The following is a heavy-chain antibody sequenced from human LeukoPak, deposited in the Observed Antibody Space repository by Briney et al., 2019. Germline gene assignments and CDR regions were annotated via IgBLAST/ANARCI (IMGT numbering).Heavy chain of an antibody. CDR3: ARDRVYSSSWYGGYYYYGMDV. CDR1: GGSISGYY. J-gene: IGHJ6*02. D-gene: IGHD6-13*01. V-gene: IGHV4-59*01. Sequence: SETLSLTCTVSGGSISGYYWSWIRQSSGKGLDWIGYISYTGSTNYNPSLKSRVTISPDTPKNQFSLKLSSVTAADTAVYYCARDRVYSSSWYGGYYYYGMDVWGQGTTVTVSS. CDR2: ISYTGST.